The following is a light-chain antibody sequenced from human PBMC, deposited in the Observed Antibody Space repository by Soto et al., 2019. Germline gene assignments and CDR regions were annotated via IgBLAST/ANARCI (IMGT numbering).Light chain of an antibody. V-gene: IGLV1-47*02. Sequence: QSVLTQPPSFSGAPGQRITLSCSGNNSNIGTNFVYWYQQLPGTAPKLLIYSNNQRPSGVPDRFFASKSGTSASLAISGLPSEDEAHYYCAAWDETVTGPGWVFGGGTKLTVL. CDR3: AAWDETVTGPGWV. J-gene: IGLJ3*02. CDR2: SNN. CDR1: NSNIGTNF.